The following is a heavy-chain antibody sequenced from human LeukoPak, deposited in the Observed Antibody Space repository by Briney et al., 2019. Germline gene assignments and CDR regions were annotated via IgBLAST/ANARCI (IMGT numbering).Heavy chain of an antibody. V-gene: IGHV3-7*01. J-gene: IGHJ4*02. Sequence: GGSLRLSCAASGFIFSSYWMSWVRQARGKGLEWVANIKQDGSEKYYVDSVKGRFTISRDNAKNSLYLQMNSLRAEDTALYYGAREYVDTAMVRFDYWGQGTLVTVSS. CDR1: GFIFSSYW. D-gene: IGHD5-18*01. CDR3: AREYVDTAMVRFDY. CDR2: IKQDGSEK.